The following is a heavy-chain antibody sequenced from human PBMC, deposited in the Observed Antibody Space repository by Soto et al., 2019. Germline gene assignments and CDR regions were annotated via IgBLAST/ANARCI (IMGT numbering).Heavy chain of an antibody. CDR3: AREGYCSGGSCYGLGY. CDR1: GGSISSSNW. J-gene: IGHJ4*02. Sequence: QVQLQESGPGLVKPSGTLSLTCAVSGGSISSSNWWSWVRQPPGKGLEWIGEIYHSGSTNYNPSLQSRVTISVDKSKNQFSLKLSSVTAADTAVYYCAREGYCSGGSCYGLGYWGQGTLVTVSS. V-gene: IGHV4-4*02. CDR2: IYHSGST. D-gene: IGHD2-15*01.